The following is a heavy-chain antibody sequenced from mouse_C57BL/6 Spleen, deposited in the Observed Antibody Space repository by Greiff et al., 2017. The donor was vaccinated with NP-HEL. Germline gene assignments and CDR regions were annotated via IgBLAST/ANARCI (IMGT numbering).Heavy chain of an antibody. CDR2: IDPSDSYT. D-gene: IGHD2-2*01. CDR3: ARGGYDERDWDLDV. CDR1: GYTFTSYW. V-gene: IGHV1-50*01. J-gene: IGHJ1*03. Sequence: QVQLQQPGAELVKPGASVKLSCKASGYTFTSYWMQWVKQRPGQGLEWIGEIDPSDSYTNYNQKFKGKATLTVDTSSSTAYMQHRSITSEESAVYYCARGGYDERDWDLDVWGTGTTVTVSS.